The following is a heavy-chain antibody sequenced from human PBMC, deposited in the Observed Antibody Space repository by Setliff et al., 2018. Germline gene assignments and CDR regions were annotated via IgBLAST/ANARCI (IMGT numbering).Heavy chain of an antibody. CDR2: IYTSWST. Sequence: SETLSLTCTVSGDSISSRRNYWGWFRQPAGKELEWIGQIYTSWSTNYNPSLKSRVTISLDTSKNQFSLSLTSVTAEDTAVYYCARMSGFQYIDVWDKGTTVTSP. J-gene: IGHJ6*03. CDR3: ARMSGFQYIDV. V-gene: IGHV4-61*09. CDR1: GDSISSRRNY. D-gene: IGHD3-3*01.